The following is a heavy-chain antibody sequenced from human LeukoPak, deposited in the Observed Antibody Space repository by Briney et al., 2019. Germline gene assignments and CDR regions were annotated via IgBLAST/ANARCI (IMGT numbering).Heavy chain of an antibody. Sequence: GGSLRLSCAASGFTFSSYEMNWVRQAPGKGLEWVSYISSSGSTIYYADSVKGRFTISRDNSRNTLFLQMNSLRAEDTAVYYCAKKYCSGGSCHTIDYWGQGTLVTVSA. V-gene: IGHV3-48*03. CDR2: ISSSGSTI. J-gene: IGHJ4*02. CDR3: AKKYCSGGSCHTIDY. D-gene: IGHD2-15*01. CDR1: GFTFSSYE.